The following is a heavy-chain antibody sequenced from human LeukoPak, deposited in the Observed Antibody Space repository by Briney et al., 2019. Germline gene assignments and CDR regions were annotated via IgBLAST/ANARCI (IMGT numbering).Heavy chain of an antibody. J-gene: IGHJ5*02. CDR2: ISAYNGNT. V-gene: IGHV1-18*01. D-gene: IGHD5-18*01. Sequence: GASVKVSCKASGYTFTSYGISWVRQAPGQGLEWMGWISAYNGNTNYAQKLQGRVTMTTDTSTSTAYMELRSLRSDDTAVYYCARDRLLGAYSYGLGDWFDPWGQGTLVTVSS. CDR3: ARDRLLGAYSYGLGDWFDP. CDR1: GYTFTSYG.